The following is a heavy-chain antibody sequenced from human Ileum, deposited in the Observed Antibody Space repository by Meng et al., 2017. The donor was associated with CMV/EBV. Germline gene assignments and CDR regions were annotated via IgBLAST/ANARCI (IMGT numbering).Heavy chain of an antibody. CDR3: ATGSSQAWELSHY. J-gene: IGHJ4*02. V-gene: IGHV4-34*01. Sequence: QVQLHQLGAGLLKPSDALSLTCGVSGGSFSGYHLTWIRQPPGKGLEWIGEIDHSGGTNYNPSLKSRVAISLDTSKTQFSLKLNSVTAADTAVYYCATGSSQAWELSHYWGQGILVTVSS. CDR1: GGSFSGYH. D-gene: IGHD3-16*02. CDR2: IDHSGGT.